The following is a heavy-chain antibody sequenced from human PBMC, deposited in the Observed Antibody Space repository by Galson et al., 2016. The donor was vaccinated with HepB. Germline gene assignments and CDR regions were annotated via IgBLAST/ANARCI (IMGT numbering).Heavy chain of an antibody. J-gene: IGHJ6*04. D-gene: IGHD1-14*01. CDR2: FNPEDGER. Sequence: SVKVSCKVSGYTLPELAIHWVRQAPGKGLEWMGGFNPEDGERISAQGFQGRLTMTEDSSTDTAFMDLSGLGSDDTAVYFCATDLSQITRAGKYYYGLDVWGKGTAVTVSP. CDR1: GYTLPELA. V-gene: IGHV1-24*01. CDR3: ATDLSQITRAGKYYYGLDV.